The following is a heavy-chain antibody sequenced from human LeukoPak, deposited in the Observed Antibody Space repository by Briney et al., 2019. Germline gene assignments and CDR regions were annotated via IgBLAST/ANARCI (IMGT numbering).Heavy chain of an antibody. CDR2: INHSGST. CDR3: ARMRRQQLVLSEINY. J-gene: IGHJ4*02. V-gene: IGHV4-34*01. CDR1: GGSFSGYY. D-gene: IGHD6-13*01. Sequence: PSETLSLTCAVYGGSFSGYYWSWIRQPPGKGLEWIGEINHSGSTNYNPSLKSRVTISVDTSKNQFSLKLSSVTAADTAVYYCARMRRQQLVLSEINYWGQGTLVTVSS.